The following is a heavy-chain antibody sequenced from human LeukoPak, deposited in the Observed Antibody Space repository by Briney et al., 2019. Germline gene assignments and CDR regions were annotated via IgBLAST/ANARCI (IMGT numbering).Heavy chain of an antibody. J-gene: IGHJ4*02. Sequence: SETLSLTCTVSGGSISSYYWNWIRQPPGKGLEWIGYIYYSGSTNYNPSLKSRVTISVDTSKNQFSLKLSSVTAADTAVYHCARGADSSGYYSIFYFDYWGQGTLVTVSS. CDR1: GGSISSYY. V-gene: IGHV4-59*01. CDR2: IYYSGST. D-gene: IGHD3-22*01. CDR3: ARGADSSGYYSIFYFDY.